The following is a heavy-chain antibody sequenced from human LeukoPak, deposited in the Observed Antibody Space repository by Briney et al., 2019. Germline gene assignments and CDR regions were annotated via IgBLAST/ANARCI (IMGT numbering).Heavy chain of an antibody. CDR1: GFTFSSYW. CDR2: IKQDGSDT. CDR3: ATSGYSGYGIDH. D-gene: IGHD5-12*01. V-gene: IGHV3-7*03. J-gene: IGHJ4*02. Sequence: GGSLRLSCAVSGFTFSSYWMTRVRQAPGKGLEWVANIKQDGSDTYSVDSVKGRFTISRDNAKNSLYLEMNSLRVEDTAVYYCATSGYSGYGIDHWGQGTLVAVSS.